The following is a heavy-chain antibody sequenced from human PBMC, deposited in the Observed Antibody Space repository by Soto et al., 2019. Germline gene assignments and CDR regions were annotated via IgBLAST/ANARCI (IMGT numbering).Heavy chain of an antibody. CDR2: IIPIFGTA. J-gene: IGHJ4*02. D-gene: IGHD1-20*01. CDR3: ATEPLTGTTRRSVDY. V-gene: IGHV1-69*12. Sequence: QVQLVQSGAEVKKPGSSVKVSCKASGGTFSSYAISWVRQAPGQGLEWMGGIIPIFGTANYAQKFQGRVTITADESTSTAYMELSSLGSEDTDVYYCATEPLTGTTRRSVDYWGQGTLVTVSS. CDR1: GGTFSSYA.